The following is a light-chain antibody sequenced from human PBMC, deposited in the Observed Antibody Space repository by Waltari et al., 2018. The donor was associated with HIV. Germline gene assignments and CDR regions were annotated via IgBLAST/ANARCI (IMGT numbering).Light chain of an antibody. J-gene: IGLJ3*02. Sequence: QAGLTQPPSVSKGLRQTATLTCTGNSKNVGDQGAAWLQQHKGHPPKLLSYRDNSRPSGISERFSASRSGNTASLTITGLQPEDEADYYCSAWDNSLTAWVFGGGTKLTVL. CDR1: SKNVGDQG. CDR2: RDN. V-gene: IGLV10-54*04. CDR3: SAWDNSLTAWV.